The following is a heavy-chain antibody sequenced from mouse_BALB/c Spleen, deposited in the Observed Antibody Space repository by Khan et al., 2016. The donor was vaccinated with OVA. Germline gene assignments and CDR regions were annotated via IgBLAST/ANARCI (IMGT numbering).Heavy chain of an antibody. CDR1: GYSITSDYA. Sequence: EVQLQESGPGLVKPSQSLSLICTVTGYSITSDYAWNWIRQFPGNKLEWMGFISYSGNTKYNQSLQSRISFTRDTSKNKFFLQLNSVTTEDTATYYCARVYGGDFDYWGHGTSLTVSS. J-gene: IGHJ2*02. V-gene: IGHV3-2*02. CDR3: ARVYGGDFDY. CDR2: ISYSGNT. D-gene: IGHD1-1*01.